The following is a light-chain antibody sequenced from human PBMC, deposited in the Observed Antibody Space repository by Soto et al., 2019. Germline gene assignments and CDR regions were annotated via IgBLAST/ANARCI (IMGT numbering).Light chain of an antibody. V-gene: IGKV1-39*01. CDR2: AAT. J-gene: IGKJ1*01. CDR1: QSISNS. CDR3: QQSYSTPWT. Sequence: DIQMTQSPSSLSASVGDRATITCRASQSISNSFKSYQQQTPKPPKLLIYAATSLQSGVPSRFSGSRSGTDFTLTISSLQPEDFATYYCQQSYSTPWTFGQGTKVGIK.